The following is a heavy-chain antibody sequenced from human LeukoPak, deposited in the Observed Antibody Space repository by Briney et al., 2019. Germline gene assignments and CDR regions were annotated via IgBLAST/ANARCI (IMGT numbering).Heavy chain of an antibody. Sequence: PGGSLRLSCAASGFTFSSYSMNWVRQAPGKGLEWVSYISSSSSTIYYADSVKGRFTISRDNAKNSLYLQMNSLRAEDTAVYYCARDPAGSGPYYYYYYVDVWGKGTTVTVSS. J-gene: IGHJ6*03. CDR2: ISSSSSTI. CDR3: ARDPAGSGPYYYYYYVDV. D-gene: IGHD3-10*01. CDR1: GFTFSSYS. V-gene: IGHV3-48*01.